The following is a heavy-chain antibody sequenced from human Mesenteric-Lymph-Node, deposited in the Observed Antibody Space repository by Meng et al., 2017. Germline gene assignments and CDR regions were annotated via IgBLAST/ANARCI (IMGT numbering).Heavy chain of an antibody. CDR1: GFSISDHY. CDR2: IRNKTRRFTT. V-gene: IGHV3-72*01. CDR3: ARGDRIATRPAFDY. Sequence: GGSLRLSCAASGFSISDHYMDWVRQAPGKGLEWVGRIRNKTRRFTTEYAASVKGRFTISRDDSKNSFYLQMNSLKTEDTAVYFCARGDRIATRPAFDYWGQGKRVNGAS. D-gene: IGHD6-6*01. J-gene: IGHJ4*02.